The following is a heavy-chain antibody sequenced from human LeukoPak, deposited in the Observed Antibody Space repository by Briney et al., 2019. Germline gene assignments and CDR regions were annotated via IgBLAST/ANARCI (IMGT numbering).Heavy chain of an antibody. Sequence: GGSLRLSCTASGFTFSSYAMSWVRQAPGKGLEWVSTISGSDGSTYYADSVKGRFTISRDNAKNSLYLQMNSLRAEDTAVYYCARRFGEGAFDIWGQGTMVTVSS. V-gene: IGHV3-23*01. CDR1: GFTFSSYA. CDR2: ISGSDGST. D-gene: IGHD3-10*01. CDR3: ARRFGEGAFDI. J-gene: IGHJ3*02.